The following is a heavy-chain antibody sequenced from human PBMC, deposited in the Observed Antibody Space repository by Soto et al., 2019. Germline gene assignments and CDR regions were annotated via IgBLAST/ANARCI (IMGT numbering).Heavy chain of an antibody. Sequence: ASGGGLVRPGRSLRLSCAASGFTFDDYAMHWVRQAPGKGLEWVSGISWNSGSIGYADSVKGRFTISRDNAKNSLSLQMNSLRPEDTAFYYCVKDSTISAAGWFDPWGQGTLVTVSS. CDR3: VKDSTISAAGWFDP. CDR1: GFTFDDYA. CDR2: ISWNSGSI. J-gene: IGHJ5*02. V-gene: IGHV3-9*01. D-gene: IGHD6-13*01.